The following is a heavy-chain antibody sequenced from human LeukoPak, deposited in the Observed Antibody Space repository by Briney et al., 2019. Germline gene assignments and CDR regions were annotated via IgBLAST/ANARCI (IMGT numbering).Heavy chain of an antibody. CDR3: AKDKGSSPRGRFDN. V-gene: IGHV3-23*01. J-gene: IGHJ4*02. D-gene: IGHD6-6*01. CDR2: ISGSGGST. CDR1: GFTFSSYA. Sequence: GGSLRLSCAASGFTFSSYAINWVRQAPGKGLEWVSGISGSGGSTYYADPVKGRFTISRDNSKNTLFMQMNSLRAEDTAVYFCAKDKGSSPRGRFDNWGQGTLVTVSS.